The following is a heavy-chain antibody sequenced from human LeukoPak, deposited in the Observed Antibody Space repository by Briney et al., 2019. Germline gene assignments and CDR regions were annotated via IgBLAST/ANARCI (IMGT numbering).Heavy chain of an antibody. CDR1: GGSISSSSYY. Sequence: SETLSLTCTVSGGSISSSSYYWGWIRQPPGKGLEWIGSIYYSGSTYYNPSLKSRVTISVDTSKNQFSLKLSSVTAADTAVYYCKLGYYDSRFSDYWGQGTLVTVSS. V-gene: IGHV4-39*01. CDR3: KLGYYDSRFSDY. J-gene: IGHJ4*02. CDR2: IYYSGST. D-gene: IGHD3-22*01.